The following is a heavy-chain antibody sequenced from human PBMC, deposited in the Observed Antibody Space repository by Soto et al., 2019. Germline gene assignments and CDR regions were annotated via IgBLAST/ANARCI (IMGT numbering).Heavy chain of an antibody. V-gene: IGHV4-31*02. Sequence: PSETLSLTCTVSGGSISSGGYYWSWIRQHPGKGLEWIGYIYYSGSTYYNPSPKSRVTISVDTSKNQFSLKLSSVTAADTAVYYCARGRGRVGYCSGGSCLDALDIWGQGTMVTVSS. CDR1: GGSISSGGYY. J-gene: IGHJ3*02. D-gene: IGHD2-15*01. CDR3: ARGRGRVGYCSGGSCLDALDI. CDR2: IYYSGST.